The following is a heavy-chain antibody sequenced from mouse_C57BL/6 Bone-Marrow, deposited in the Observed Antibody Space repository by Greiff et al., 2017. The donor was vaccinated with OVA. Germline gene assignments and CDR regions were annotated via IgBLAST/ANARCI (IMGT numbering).Heavy chain of an antibody. CDR1: GYTFTSYG. CDR3: AGRGSSPRYIDV. CDR2: IYPRSGNT. D-gene: IGHD1-1*01. J-gene: IGHJ1*03. Sequence: VQLQQSGAELARPGASVKLSCKASGYTFTSYGISWVKQRTGQGLEWIGEIYPRSGNTYYNEKLKGKATLTADKSSSTAYMELRSLPSEDSAVYFCAGRGSSPRYIDVWGTGTAVTVSS. V-gene: IGHV1-81*01.